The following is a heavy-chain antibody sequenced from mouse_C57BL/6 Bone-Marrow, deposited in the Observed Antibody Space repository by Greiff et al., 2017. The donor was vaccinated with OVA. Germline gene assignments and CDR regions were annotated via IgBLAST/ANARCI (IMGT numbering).Heavy chain of an antibody. D-gene: IGHD2-2*01. CDR3: TTGNGYDKGY. J-gene: IGHJ2*01. V-gene: IGHV14-4*01. Sequence: EVQLQQSGAELVRPGASVKLSCTASGFNIKDDYMHWVKQRPEQGLEWIGWIDPENGDTEYASKFQGKATITADTSSNTAYLQLSSLTSEDTAVYYCTTGNGYDKGYWGQGTTLTVSS. CDR1: GFNIKDDY. CDR2: IDPENGDT.